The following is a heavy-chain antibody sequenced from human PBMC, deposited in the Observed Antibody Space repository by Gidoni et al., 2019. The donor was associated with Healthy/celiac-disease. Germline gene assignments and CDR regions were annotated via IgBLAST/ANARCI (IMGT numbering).Heavy chain of an antibody. CDR3: ARSDYYDSSGLDAFDI. Sequence: QVQLQESGPGLVKPSQTLSLTCTVSGGSISSGGYYWNWIRQHPGKGLEWIGYIYYSGSTYYNPSLKSRVTISVDTSKNQFSLKLSSVTAADTAVYYCARSDYYDSSGLDAFDIWGQGTMVTVSS. D-gene: IGHD3-22*01. J-gene: IGHJ3*02. V-gene: IGHV4-31*03. CDR1: GGSISSGGYY. CDR2: IYYSGST.